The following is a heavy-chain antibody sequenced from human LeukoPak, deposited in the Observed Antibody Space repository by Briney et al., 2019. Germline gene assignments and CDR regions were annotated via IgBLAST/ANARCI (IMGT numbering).Heavy chain of an antibody. CDR1: GYTFTSYG. CDR2: TSAYNGNT. V-gene: IGHV1-18*01. D-gene: IGHD4-17*01. CDR3: ARDTPPSSTVTTSWAGYYYGMDV. J-gene: IGHJ6*02. Sequence: ASVKVSCKASGYTFTSYGISWVRQAPGQGLEWMGWTSAYNGNTNYAQKLQGRVTMTTDTSTSTAYMELRSLRSDDTAVYYCARDTPPSSTVTTSWAGYYYGMDVWGQGTTVTVSS.